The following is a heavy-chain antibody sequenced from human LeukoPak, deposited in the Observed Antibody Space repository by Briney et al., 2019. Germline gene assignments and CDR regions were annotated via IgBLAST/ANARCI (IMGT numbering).Heavy chain of an antibody. D-gene: IGHD1-1*01. CDR3: AGATKSSVLGTFDY. CDR1: GFTVSSNY. J-gene: IGHJ4*02. V-gene: IGHV3-53*01. Sequence: PGGPLRLSCAASGFTVSSNYMSWVRQAPGKGLEWVSVIYSGGSTYYADSVKGRFTISRDNSKNTLYLQMNSLRAEDTAVYYCAGATKSSVLGTFDYWAQETLVPVSS. CDR2: IYSGGST.